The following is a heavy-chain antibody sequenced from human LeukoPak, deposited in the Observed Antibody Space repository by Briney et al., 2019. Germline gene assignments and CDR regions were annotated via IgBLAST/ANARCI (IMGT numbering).Heavy chain of an antibody. V-gene: IGHV3-53*01. J-gene: IGHJ3*02. Sequence: GGSLRLSCAASGFTVSSNYMSWVRQAPGKGLKWASVIYSGGSTYYADSVKGRFTISRDNSKNTLYLQMNSLRAEDTAVYYCARDQGYCSSTSCLNYNGAFDIWGQGTMVTVSS. D-gene: IGHD2-2*01. CDR2: IYSGGST. CDR3: ARDQGYCSSTSCLNYNGAFDI. CDR1: GFTVSSNY.